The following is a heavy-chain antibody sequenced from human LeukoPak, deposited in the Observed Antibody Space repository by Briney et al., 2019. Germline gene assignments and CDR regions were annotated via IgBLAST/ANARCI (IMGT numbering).Heavy chain of an antibody. CDR3: ARLEVRGDYGMDV. J-gene: IGHJ6*02. V-gene: IGHV4-34*01. CDR1: GGSFSGYY. Sequence: SETLSLTCAVYGGSFSGYYWSWIRQPPGKGLEWIGEINHSGSTNYNPSLKSRVTISVDTSKNQFSLKLSSVTAADTAVYYCARLEVRGDYGMDVWGQGTTVTVSS. CDR2: INHSGST. D-gene: IGHD3-10*01.